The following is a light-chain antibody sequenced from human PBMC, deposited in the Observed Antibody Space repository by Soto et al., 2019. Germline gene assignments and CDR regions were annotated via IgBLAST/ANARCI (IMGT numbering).Light chain of an antibody. V-gene: IGLV2-8*01. CDR2: EVS. Sequence: QSALTQPPSASGSPGQSVTISCTGTSSDIGAYNYVSWYQQHPGNVPKLLIYEVSRWPSGVPDRFSGSKSGSTAYLTVSGRQADDEADYYCLSSTTTKNLVFGGGTKLTVL. CDR3: LSSTTTKNLV. J-gene: IGLJ2*01. CDR1: SSDIGAYNY.